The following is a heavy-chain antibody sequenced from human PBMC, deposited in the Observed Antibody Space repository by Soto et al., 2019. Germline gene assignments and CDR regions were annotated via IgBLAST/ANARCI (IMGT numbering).Heavy chain of an antibody. Sequence: ASVKVSCKTSGYTFTNYAINWVRQAPGQGLQWMGWVSAYSGDTKYAQRFQDRLTVTTDPSTTTAYMELRSLRSDDTAVCYCARDGRAFSIFGETMDVWGQGTTVTVSS. CDR1: GYTFTNYA. J-gene: IGHJ6*02. CDR3: ARDGRAFSIFGETMDV. D-gene: IGHD3-3*01. CDR2: VSAYSGDT. V-gene: IGHV1-18*01.